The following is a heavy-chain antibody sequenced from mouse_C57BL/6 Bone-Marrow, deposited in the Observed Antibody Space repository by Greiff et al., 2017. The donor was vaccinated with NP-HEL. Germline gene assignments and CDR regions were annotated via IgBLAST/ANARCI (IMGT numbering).Heavy chain of an antibody. CDR3: ARGWLLLDY. CDR1: GYTFTSYW. V-gene: IGHV1-50*01. Sequence: VQLQQPGAELVKPGASVKLTCKASGYTFTSYWMQWVKQRPGQGLEWIGEIDPSDSYTNYNQKFKGKATLTVDTSSSTAYMQLSSLTSEDSAVYYCARGWLLLDYWGQGTTLTVSS. CDR2: IDPSDSYT. D-gene: IGHD2-3*01. J-gene: IGHJ2*01.